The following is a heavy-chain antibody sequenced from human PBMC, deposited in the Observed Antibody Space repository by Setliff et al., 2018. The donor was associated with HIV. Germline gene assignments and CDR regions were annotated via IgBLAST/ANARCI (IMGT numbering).Heavy chain of an antibody. CDR3: ARVQQQLLQEDDYFDY. CDR1: GFTFSSYE. Sequence: GGSLRLSCAASGFTFSSYEMNWVRQAPGKGLEWVAVISYDGNSQYYADSVKGRFTLSRDNFRNTLYLQMNSLRPEDTAVYYCARVQQQLLQEDDYFDYWGQGTLVTVSS. J-gene: IGHJ4*02. V-gene: IGHV3-30*04. CDR2: ISYDGNSQ. D-gene: IGHD6-13*01.